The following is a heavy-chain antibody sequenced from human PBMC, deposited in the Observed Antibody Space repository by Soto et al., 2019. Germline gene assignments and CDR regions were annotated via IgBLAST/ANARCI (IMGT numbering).Heavy chain of an antibody. D-gene: IGHD3-10*01. J-gene: IGHJ6*02. V-gene: IGHV1-2*02. CDR3: ARDFRTNSYGMDV. CDR2: INPNSGGT. Sequence: ASVKVSCKASGYTFTGPYIHWVRQAPGQGLEWMGWINPNSGGTNFAQNFQGRVNMTRDKSISTVYMELNSLRSDDTAVYYCARDFRTNSYGMDVWGQGTAVTVSS. CDR1: GYTFTGPY.